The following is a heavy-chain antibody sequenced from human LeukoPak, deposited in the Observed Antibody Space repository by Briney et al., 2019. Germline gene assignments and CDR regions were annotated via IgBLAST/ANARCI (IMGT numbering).Heavy chain of an antibody. J-gene: IGHJ4*02. V-gene: IGHV3-66*01. CDR3: ARGCQRWLQELDY. CDR2: IYSGGST. Sequence: GGSLRLSCAASGFTFSSNYMSWVCQAPGKGLEWVSVIYSGGSTYYSDSVKGRFTISRDNSKNTLYLQMNSLRAEDTAVYYCARGCQRWLQELDYWGQGTLVTVSS. D-gene: IGHD5-24*01. CDR1: GFTFSSNY.